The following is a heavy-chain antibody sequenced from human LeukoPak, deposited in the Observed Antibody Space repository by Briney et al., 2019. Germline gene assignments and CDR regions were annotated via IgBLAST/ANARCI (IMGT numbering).Heavy chain of an antibody. J-gene: IGHJ6*02. Sequence: GGSLRLSCGASGFTFSSFWMHWVRQAPGKGLLWVSRIHSDGSSTSYADSVKGRFTISRDNAKNMLYLQMNSLRAEDTAVYYCAPHLSVVVPGAQYGMDVWGQGTTVTVSS. CDR2: IHSDGSST. D-gene: IGHD2-2*01. CDR1: GFTFSSFW. CDR3: APHLSVVVPGAQYGMDV. V-gene: IGHV3-74*01.